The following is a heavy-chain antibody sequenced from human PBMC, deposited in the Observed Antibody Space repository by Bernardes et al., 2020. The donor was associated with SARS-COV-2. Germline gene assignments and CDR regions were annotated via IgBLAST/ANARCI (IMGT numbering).Heavy chain of an antibody. Sequence: GGSLRLSCAASGFTFNNYRMNCVRQAPGKGLEWISYITTTGGTSYADSVKGRFTTSRDNAKKSLYLQMSGLRNEDTALYYCARELEFAEYMFTSYDYALDVWGQGTTVTVSS. J-gene: IGHJ6*02. CDR2: ITTTGGT. CDR3: ARELEFAEYMFTSYDYALDV. V-gene: IGHV3-48*02. CDR1: GFTFNNYR. D-gene: IGHD1-1*01.